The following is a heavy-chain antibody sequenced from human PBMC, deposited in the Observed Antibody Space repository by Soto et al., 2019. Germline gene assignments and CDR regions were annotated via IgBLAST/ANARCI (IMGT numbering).Heavy chain of an antibody. Sequence: EVQLVESGGGLIQPGGSLRLSCAASGFTVSSNYMNWVRQAPGKGLEWVSVIYSGGSTYYADSLKGRFTISRDNSKNTVSHQMNRLRGEDTAVYYCARDGPNDRYRSGWYSRGGGVRFESSHGLDVWWQGNTVTVSS. D-gene: IGHD6-19*01. CDR3: ARDGPNDRYRSGWYSRGGGVRFESSHGLDV. CDR2: IYSGGST. CDR1: GFTVSSNY. V-gene: IGHV3-53*01. J-gene: IGHJ6*01.